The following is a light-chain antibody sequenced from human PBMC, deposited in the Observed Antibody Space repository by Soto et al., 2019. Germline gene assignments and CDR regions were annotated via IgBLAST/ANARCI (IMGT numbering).Light chain of an antibody. Sequence: EIVLTQSPATLSLSPGERATLSCRASQSVSSYLAWYQQKPGQAPRLLIYEASNRATGIPARFSGSGSGTDFTLTISSLEPEDFAVYYCQQRKNWPPLTFGGGNKV. V-gene: IGKV3-11*01. CDR3: QQRKNWPPLT. CDR1: QSVSSY. CDR2: EAS. J-gene: IGKJ4*01.